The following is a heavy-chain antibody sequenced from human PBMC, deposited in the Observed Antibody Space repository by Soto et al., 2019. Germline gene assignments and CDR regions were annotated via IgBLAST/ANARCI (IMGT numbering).Heavy chain of an antibody. Sequence: ASVKVSCKASGGTFSSYAISWVRQAPGQGLEWMGGIIPIFGTANYAQKFQGRVTITADKSTSTAYMELSSLRSEDTAVYYCARGWINVYCSSTSCHSVRQTRRYDLDYWGQGTLVTVSS. CDR3: ARGWINVYCSSTSCHSVRQTRRYDLDY. CDR1: GGTFSSYA. D-gene: IGHD2-2*01. J-gene: IGHJ4*02. V-gene: IGHV1-69*06. CDR2: IIPIFGTA.